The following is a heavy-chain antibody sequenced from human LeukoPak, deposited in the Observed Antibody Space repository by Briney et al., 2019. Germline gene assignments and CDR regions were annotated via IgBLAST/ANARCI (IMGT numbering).Heavy chain of an antibody. CDR1: RYTFTRYY. CDR2: INPNSGGT. V-gene: IGHV1-2*02. J-gene: IGHJ6*04. D-gene: IGHD6-13*01. CDR3: AREFPNSNWYVEFYGIDV. Sequence: GASVKLSCTASRYTFTRYYMHWVRQAPGQRLEWMGWINPNSGGTNYAHKFQGRVTMIRETSIRTDYMVLSRLRSDDTAVYYCAREFPNSNWYVEFYGIDVWGSGVTVTVSS.